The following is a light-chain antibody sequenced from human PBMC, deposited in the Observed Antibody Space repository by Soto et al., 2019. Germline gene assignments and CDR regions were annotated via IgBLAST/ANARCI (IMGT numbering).Light chain of an antibody. J-gene: IGKJ1*01. V-gene: IGKV1-5*01. CDR1: QTISKY. CDR2: DAS. CDR3: QQYNDHSPTWT. Sequence: DIQMTQSPSTLSASVGDRVTITCRAIQTISKYLAWYQQRPGKAPNLLIYDASTLRSGVPSGFTGSGSGTEFTLTISSLQDDDFATDYCQQYNDHSPTWTFGQGTKVDI.